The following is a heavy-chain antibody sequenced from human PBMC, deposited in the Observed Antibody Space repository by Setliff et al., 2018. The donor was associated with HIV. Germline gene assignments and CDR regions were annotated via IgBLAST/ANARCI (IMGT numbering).Heavy chain of an antibody. CDR2: ISGFNGNT. V-gene: IGHV1-18*01. CDR3: ALAGGFCNAATCLRCYDAFDI. Sequence: ASVKVSCKASGYFFNNYGIAWVRQAPGQGLEWMGWISGFNGNTNYAQILQGRVTVTTDTSTSTAYMELRSLRSDDTAVYYCALAGGFCNAATCLRCYDAFDIWGQGTTVTVSS. J-gene: IGHJ3*02. D-gene: IGHD2-15*01. CDR1: GYFFNNYG.